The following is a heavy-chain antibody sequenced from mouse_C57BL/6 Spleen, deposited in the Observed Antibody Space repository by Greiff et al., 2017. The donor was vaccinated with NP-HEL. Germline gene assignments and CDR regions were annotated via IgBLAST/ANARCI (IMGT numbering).Heavy chain of an antibody. CDR1: GFTFTDYY. J-gene: IGHJ4*01. Sequence: VQLKQSGPVLVKPGPSVKISCKASGFTFTDYYMHWVKQSHGKSLEWIGLVYPYNGGTSYNQKFKGKATLTVDTSSSTAYLELNSLTSEDSAVYYCARHLYYDYDDVLYDMDYWGQGTSVTVSS. CDR3: ARHLYYDYDDVLYDMDY. CDR2: VYPYNGGT. V-gene: IGHV1-36*01. D-gene: IGHD2-4*01.